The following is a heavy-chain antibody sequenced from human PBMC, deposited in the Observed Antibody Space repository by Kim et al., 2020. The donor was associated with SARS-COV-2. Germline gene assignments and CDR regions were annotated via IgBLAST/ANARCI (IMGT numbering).Heavy chain of an antibody. CDR1: GESFSGFF. V-gene: IGHV4-34*01. J-gene: IGHJ4*02. D-gene: IGHD3-10*01. CDR3: AIHTLARGIDS. Sequence: SETLSLTCAVYGESFSGFFWSWIRQPPGKGLEWIGNINHSGSTNYSPSLKSRVTMSVDTSKNQFSLKLSSVTAADTAKYYCAIHTLARGIDSWGQGILLT. CDR2: INHSGST.